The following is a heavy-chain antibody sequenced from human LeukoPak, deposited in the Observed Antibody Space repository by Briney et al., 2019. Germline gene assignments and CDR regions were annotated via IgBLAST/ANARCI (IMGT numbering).Heavy chain of an antibody. D-gene: IGHD3-3*02. Sequence: GRSLSPACPPATLTFATAWTSCVRQAPGSWRGWVGRVKSNTDDDTTDYAAPVKGRFNISRDDSKNTVYLQMNSLKTEDTAVYFCTAERHFSFYYWGQGTLVTPSA. J-gene: IGHJ4*02. CDR1: TLTFATAW. CDR2: VKSNTDDDTT. V-gene: IGHV3-15*01. CDR3: TAERHFSFYY.